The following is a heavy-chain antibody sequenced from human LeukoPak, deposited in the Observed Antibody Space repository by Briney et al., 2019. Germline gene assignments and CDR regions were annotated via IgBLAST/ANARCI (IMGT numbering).Heavy chain of an antibody. J-gene: IGHJ4*02. CDR1: GGSISSYY. Sequence: SETLSLTCTVSGGSISSYYWSWIRQPPGKGMEWIGYVYYSGSTNYNPSLKSRVTISVDTSKNQFSLKLSSVTAADTAVYYCARTLFNHGDYAVYFDYWGQGTLVTVSS. V-gene: IGHV4-59*01. CDR2: VYYSGST. D-gene: IGHD4-17*01. CDR3: ARTLFNHGDYAVYFDY.